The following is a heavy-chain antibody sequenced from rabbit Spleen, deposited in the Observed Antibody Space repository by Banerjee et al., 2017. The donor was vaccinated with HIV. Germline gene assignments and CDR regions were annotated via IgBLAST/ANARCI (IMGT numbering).Heavy chain of an antibody. D-gene: IGHD2-1*01. CDR3: ARGWDSFAFDNGVYGHAFDL. V-gene: IGHV1S40*01. J-gene: IGHJ4*01. Sequence: QSLEESGGDLVKPGASMTLTCTASGFSLSNSYWICWVRQAPGKGLEWIGCIYTGSARTYYASWAKGRFTISKTSSTTVTLQMTSLTAADTATHFCARGWDSFAFDNGVYGHAFDLWGPGTLVTVS. CDR1: GFSLSNSYW. CDR2: IYTGSART.